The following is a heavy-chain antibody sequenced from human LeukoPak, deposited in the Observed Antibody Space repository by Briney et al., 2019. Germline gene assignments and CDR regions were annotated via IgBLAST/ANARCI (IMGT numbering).Heavy chain of an antibody. Sequence: GGSLRLSCAASGFTFVDYAMHWVRPAPGEGLEWVSLISGDGGSTYYADTLKGGVTISRDNSTNSLYLQMNSLRTEDTALYYCAKEAKDWYYNWFDPWGQGTLVTVSS. J-gene: IGHJ5*02. CDR1: GFTFVDYA. V-gene: IGHV3-43*02. CDR3: AKEAKDWYYNWFDP. D-gene: IGHD3-9*01. CDR2: ISGDGGST.